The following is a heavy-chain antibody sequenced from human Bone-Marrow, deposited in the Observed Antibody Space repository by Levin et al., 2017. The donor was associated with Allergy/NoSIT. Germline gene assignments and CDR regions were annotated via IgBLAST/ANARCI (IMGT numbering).Heavy chain of an antibody. Sequence: PSETLSLTCIVSGDSVSTGNYFWSWIRQPPGKPLEWIGYVSYSGTTTYSPSLESRVTISLGTSENQFSLRLTSLTAADTAVYYCARDHGDSSDAFAIWGQGTMVTVSS. J-gene: IGHJ3*02. CDR1: GDSVSTGNYF. CDR3: ARDHGDSSDAFAI. V-gene: IGHV4-61*01. D-gene: IGHD4-17*01. CDR2: VSYSGTT.